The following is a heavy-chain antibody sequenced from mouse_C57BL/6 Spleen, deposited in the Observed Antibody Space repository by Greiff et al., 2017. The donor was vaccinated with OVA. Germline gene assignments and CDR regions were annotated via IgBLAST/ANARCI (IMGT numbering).Heavy chain of an antibody. CDR2: ILPGSGST. Sequence: QVQLQQSGAELMKPGASVKLSCKATGYTFTGYWIEWVKQRPGHGLEWIGEILPGSGSTNYNEKFKGKATLTADTASNTAYMQLSSLTTEDSSIYYCARPLLYYGNYRYAMDYWGQGTSVTVSS. V-gene: IGHV1-9*01. J-gene: IGHJ4*01. D-gene: IGHD2-1*01. CDR3: ARPLLYYGNYRYAMDY. CDR1: GYTFTGYW.